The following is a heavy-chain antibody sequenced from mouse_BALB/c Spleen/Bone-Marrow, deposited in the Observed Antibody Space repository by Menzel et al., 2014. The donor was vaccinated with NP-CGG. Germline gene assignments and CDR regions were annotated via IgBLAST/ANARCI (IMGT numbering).Heavy chain of an antibody. D-gene: IGHD2-12*01. CDR1: GFTFSDYY. Sequence: EVKLVESGGGLVQPGGSLRLSCATSGFTFSDYYMSWVRQPPGKALEWLGFIRNKAKGSTTEYIPSVKGRFTISRDNSQSMLYLQMNTLRAEDSATYYCARDRNNDIHCYLDVWGAGTTVTVSS. CDR3: ARDRNNDIHCYLDV. CDR2: IRNKAKGSTT. J-gene: IGHJ1*01. V-gene: IGHV7-3*02.